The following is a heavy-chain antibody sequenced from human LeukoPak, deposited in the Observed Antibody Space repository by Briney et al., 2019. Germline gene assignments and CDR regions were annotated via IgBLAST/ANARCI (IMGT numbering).Heavy chain of an antibody. Sequence: GRSLRLSCAASGFTFTNYWMHWVRQAPGKGLVWVSRVLSDGSRISYADSVKGRFTISRDNAKNTLYLQMDSLRAEDTAVYYCATAGYCSSTSCYGGDAFDIWGQGTMVTVSS. D-gene: IGHD2-2*01. V-gene: IGHV3-74*01. CDR2: VLSDGSRI. CDR3: ATAGYCSSTSCYGGDAFDI. J-gene: IGHJ3*02. CDR1: GFTFTNYW.